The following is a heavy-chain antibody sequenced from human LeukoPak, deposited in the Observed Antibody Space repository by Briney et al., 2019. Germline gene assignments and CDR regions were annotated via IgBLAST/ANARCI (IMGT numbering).Heavy chain of an antibody. CDR3: ASDRIEVDAFDI. Sequence: SETLSLTCTVSGYSISSGYYWSWIRQPAGKGLEWIGRIYTSGSTNYNPSLKSRVTISVDTSKNQFSLKLSSVTAADTAVYYCASDRIEVDAFDIWGQGTMVTVSS. J-gene: IGHJ3*02. CDR2: IYTSGST. CDR1: GYSISSGYY. V-gene: IGHV4-61*02. D-gene: IGHD2-15*01.